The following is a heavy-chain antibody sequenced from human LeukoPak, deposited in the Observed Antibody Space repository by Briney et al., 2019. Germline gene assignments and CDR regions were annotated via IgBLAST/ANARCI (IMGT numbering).Heavy chain of an antibody. CDR3: ARGAYYYGSGSYLVRYYYGMDV. CDR1: GGSISSYY. D-gene: IGHD3-10*01. V-gene: IGHV4-4*07. J-gene: IGHJ6*02. Sequence: PSETLSLTCTVSGGSISSYYWSWIRQPAGKGLEWIGRIYTSGSTNYNPSLKSRVTMSVDTSKNQFSLKLSPVTAADTAVYYCARGAYYYGSGSYLVRYYYGMDVWGQGTTVTVSS. CDR2: IYTSGST.